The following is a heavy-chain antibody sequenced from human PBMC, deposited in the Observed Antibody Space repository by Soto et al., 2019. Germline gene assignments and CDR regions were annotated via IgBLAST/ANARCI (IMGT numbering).Heavy chain of an antibody. CDR2: IKEDVSEQ. D-gene: IGHD2-21*01. Sequence: EVQLVESGGGLVQPGGSLRLSCAASGFSFGSYWISWVRQAPGKGLEWVANIKEDVSEQYYVDSVKGRFTISRDNAKNALYLQMNSLRAEHTAVYYCARDEGCGGRRNCYSIWRYWGQGTLVTVSP. V-gene: IGHV3-7*01. J-gene: IGHJ4*02. CDR1: GFSFGSYW. CDR3: ARDEGCGGRRNCYSIWRY.